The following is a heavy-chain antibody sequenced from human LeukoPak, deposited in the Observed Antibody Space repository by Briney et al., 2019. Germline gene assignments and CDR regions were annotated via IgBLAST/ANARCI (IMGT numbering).Heavy chain of an antibody. J-gene: IGHJ3*01. V-gene: IGHV3-30-3*01. Sequence: GGSLRLSCAASGFTFGDFAMHWVRQAPAKGLDWVAVVSYDGSDSYYAQSVRGRFTISRDNSDNTLYLQMNSLRPEDSGVYFCARIRDSKQLFFEAFDVWGQGTRITVSS. CDR1: GFTFGDFA. CDR2: VSYDGSDS. CDR3: ARIRDSKQLFFEAFDV. D-gene: IGHD3-16*01.